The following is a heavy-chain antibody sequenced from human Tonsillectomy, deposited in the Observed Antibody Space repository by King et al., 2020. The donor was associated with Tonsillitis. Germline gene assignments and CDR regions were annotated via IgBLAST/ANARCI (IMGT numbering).Heavy chain of an antibody. J-gene: IGHJ3*02. CDR3: AKDKGADYYDRGRGAFDI. CDR1: GFSFTTFD. CDR2: ISSSATYI. V-gene: IGHV3-21*04. D-gene: IGHD3-16*01. Sequence: VQLVQSGGVLVKPGGSLRLSCAASGFSFTTFDMNWVRQAPGRGLEWISSISSSATYIYYADSVKGRFTVSRDNAKRVLYLQMDYLRAEETALYYCAKDKGADYYDRGRGAFDIWGQGTLVTVSS.